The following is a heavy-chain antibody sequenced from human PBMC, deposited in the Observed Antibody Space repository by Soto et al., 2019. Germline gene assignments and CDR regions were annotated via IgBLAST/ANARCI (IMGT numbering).Heavy chain of an antibody. Sequence: SEPLSLTCAVSVYSISSCYYCGCIRQPPGKGLEWIGSIYHSGSTYYNPSLKSRVTIPVDTSKNQFSLKLSSVTAADTAVYYCASHFDYGDWNWFDPWGQGTLVTVSS. CDR3: ASHFDYGDWNWFDP. CDR2: IYHSGST. J-gene: IGHJ5*02. V-gene: IGHV4-38-2*01. D-gene: IGHD4-17*01. CDR1: VYSISSCYY.